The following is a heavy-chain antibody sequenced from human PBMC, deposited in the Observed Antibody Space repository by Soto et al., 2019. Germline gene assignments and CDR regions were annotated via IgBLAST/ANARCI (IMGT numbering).Heavy chain of an antibody. CDR1: GFTFSSYA. Sequence: PGGSLRLSCAASGFTFSSYAMSWVRQAPGKGLEWVSAISGSGGSTYYADSVKGRFTISRDNSKNTLYLQMNSLRAEDTAVYYCAKDMVRGVIITKPLGYFDYWGQGTLVTVSS. D-gene: IGHD3-10*01. V-gene: IGHV3-23*01. J-gene: IGHJ4*02. CDR2: ISGSGGST. CDR3: AKDMVRGVIITKPLGYFDY.